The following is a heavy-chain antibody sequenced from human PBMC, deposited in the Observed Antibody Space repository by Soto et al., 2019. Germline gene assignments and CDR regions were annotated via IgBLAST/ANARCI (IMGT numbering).Heavy chain of an antibody. CDR2: IIPILGIA. CDR3: ANGRYGGNSLFLLDY. V-gene: IGHV1-69*02. J-gene: IGHJ4*02. D-gene: IGHD2-21*02. Sequence: GAAVKVSCKASGGTFSSYTISWVRQAPGQGLEWMGRIIPILGIANYAQKFQGRVTITADKSTSTAYMELSSLRSEDTAVYYCANGRYGGNSLFLLDYWGQGTLVTVSS. CDR1: GGTFSSYT.